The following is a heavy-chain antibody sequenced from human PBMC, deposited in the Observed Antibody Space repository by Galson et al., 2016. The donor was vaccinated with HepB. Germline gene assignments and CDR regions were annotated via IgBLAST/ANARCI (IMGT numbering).Heavy chain of an antibody. V-gene: IGHV3-23*01. CDR3: AKGRFAARGGCDY. D-gene: IGHD3-10*01. J-gene: IGHJ4*02. CDR2: ISVGGGST. Sequence: SLRLSCAASGFTFSDSAMNWVRQAPGKGLEWVSSISVGGGSTYYADAVKGRFTISRDNSKKTLYLQMNSLRAEATARYYCAKGRFAARGGCDYWGQGNLVTVSS. CDR1: GFTFSDSA.